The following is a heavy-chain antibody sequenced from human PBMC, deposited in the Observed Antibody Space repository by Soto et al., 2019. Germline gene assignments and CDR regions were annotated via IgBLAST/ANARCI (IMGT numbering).Heavy chain of an antibody. CDR3: ATGDLTAGELFFGY. V-gene: IGHV4-31*03. J-gene: IGHJ4*02. CDR1: GGSVSSGGYY. Sequence: PSETLSLTCTVSGGSVSSGGYYCNWIRQHPGKGLEWIGYNHYTGSTFYNPSLKSRVSISVDTSKNKFSLKLSSVTAADTAVYYCATGDLTAGELFFGYWGQGTLVTVSS. CDR2: NHYTGST. D-gene: IGHD3-10*01.